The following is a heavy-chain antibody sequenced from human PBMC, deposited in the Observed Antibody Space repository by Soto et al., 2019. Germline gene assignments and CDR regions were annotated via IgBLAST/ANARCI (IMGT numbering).Heavy chain of an antibody. D-gene: IGHD3-3*01. J-gene: IGHJ4*02. CDR2: ISTSGNNI. CDR3: ARDFWSCPVDY. CDR1: GFSFSDYH. V-gene: IGHV3-11*01. Sequence: QVQLVESGGDLVKPGGSLRLSCAASGFSFSDYHMSWIRQAPGKGLEWVAYISTSGNNIYYGDSVKGRFTVSMENVKNSLYLQMNSLRAEDTALYYCARDFWSCPVDYWGQGTLVTVSS.